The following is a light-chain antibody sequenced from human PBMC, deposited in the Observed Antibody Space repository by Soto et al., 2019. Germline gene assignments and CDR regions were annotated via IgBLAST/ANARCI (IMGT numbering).Light chain of an antibody. Sequence: QTVVTQEPSFSVSPGRTVTLTCGLSSGSVSTSYYPSWYQQTPGQAPRTLIYSTNTRSSGVPDRFSGSILGNTAALTITGAHEDDEADYCCVLYMGSGLWVFGGGTKLTVL. CDR1: SGSVSTSYY. J-gene: IGLJ3*02. CDR2: STN. CDR3: VLYMGSGLWV. V-gene: IGLV8-61*01.